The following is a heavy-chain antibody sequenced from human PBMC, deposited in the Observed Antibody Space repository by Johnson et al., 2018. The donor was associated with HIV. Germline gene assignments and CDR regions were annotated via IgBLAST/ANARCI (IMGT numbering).Heavy chain of an antibody. CDR3: AKESDDFDAVASDI. CDR2: ISYDGSNK. Sequence: QVQLVESGGGVVQPGRSLRVACAASGFNFSNYGMHWVRQAPGKGLEWVAVISYDGSNKYYADSVKGRFTISSYNSKNTLYLQMNSLRTEETAVYYCAKESDDFDAVASDIWGQGTMVTVSS. V-gene: IGHV3-30*19. CDR1: GFNFSNYG. J-gene: IGHJ3*02. D-gene: IGHD1-1*01.